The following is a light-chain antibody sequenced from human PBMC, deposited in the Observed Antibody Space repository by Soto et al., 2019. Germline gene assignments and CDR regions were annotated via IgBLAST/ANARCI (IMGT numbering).Light chain of an antibody. CDR3: QQYNNWPLFT. J-gene: IGKJ3*01. CDR2: GAS. Sequence: EIVMTQSPATLSVSPGERATLSCRASQSVNSHLAWFQQRPGQAPRLLIHGASTRATGIPARFSGSGSGTEFTLTISSLQSEDFALYYCQQYNNWPLFTFGPGTKVDFK. V-gene: IGKV3-15*01. CDR1: QSVNSH.